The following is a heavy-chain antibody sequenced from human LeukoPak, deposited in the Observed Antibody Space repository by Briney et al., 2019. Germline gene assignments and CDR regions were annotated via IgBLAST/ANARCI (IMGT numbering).Heavy chain of an antibody. CDR1: GYTFTSYA. D-gene: IGHD6-13*01. CDR2: IVVGNGNT. V-gene: IGHV1-58*02. CDR3: AAGVIAAAGIDY. J-gene: IGHJ4*02. Sequence: SVKVSCKASGYTFTSYAMHWVRQAPGQRLEWIGWIVVGNGNTNYAPKFQERVTITRDMSTSTAYMELGSLRSEDTAVYYCAAGVIAAAGIDYWGQGTLVTVSS.